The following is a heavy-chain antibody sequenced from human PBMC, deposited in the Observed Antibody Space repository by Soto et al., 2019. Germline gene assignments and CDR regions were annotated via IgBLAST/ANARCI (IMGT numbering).Heavy chain of an antibody. CDR1: GFTFSSYG. J-gene: IGHJ4*02. CDR2: ISYDGSNK. V-gene: IGHV3-30*18. CDR3: AKDQGGSYRPFDY. D-gene: IGHD1-26*01. Sequence: PGGSLRLSCAASGFTFSSYGVHWVRQAPGKGLEWVAVISYDGSNKYYADSVKGRFTISRDNSKNTLYLQMNSLRAEDTAVYYCAKDQGGSYRPFDYWGQGTLVTVSS.